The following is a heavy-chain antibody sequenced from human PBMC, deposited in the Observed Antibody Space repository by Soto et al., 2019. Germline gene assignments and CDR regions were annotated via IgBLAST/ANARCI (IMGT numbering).Heavy chain of an antibody. D-gene: IGHD2-8*01. V-gene: IGHV1-18*01. CDR2: VSANNGHT. CDR1: XFTFSNYG. J-gene: IGHJ6*02. CDR3: ARDIESVTAKHFFYYYAMDV. Sequence: AXVKVSCKASXFTFSNYGLNWVRQAPGQGLEWMGWVSANNGHTNYAQNLQGRVSMTTDTSTSTAYMELRGLTFDDTAVYYCARDIESVTAKHFFYYYAMDVWGQGTTVTVSS.